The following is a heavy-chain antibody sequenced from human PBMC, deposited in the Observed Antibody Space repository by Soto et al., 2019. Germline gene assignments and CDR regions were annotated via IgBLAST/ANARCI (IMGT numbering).Heavy chain of an antibody. D-gene: IGHD3-22*01. J-gene: IGHJ4*02. CDR1: GFTFTYFA. Sequence: EVQLLESGGGLVQPGDSLRLSCAASGFTFTYFAMSWVRQAPGKGLEWVSTISSSGGDTYYADSVRGRFTISRDNSKNTLYLQMSGLRASDTAIYYCAKVSMIVVNKPFPFDFWGQGTLVSVSS. V-gene: IGHV3-23*01. CDR2: ISSSGGDT. CDR3: AKVSMIVVNKPFPFDF.